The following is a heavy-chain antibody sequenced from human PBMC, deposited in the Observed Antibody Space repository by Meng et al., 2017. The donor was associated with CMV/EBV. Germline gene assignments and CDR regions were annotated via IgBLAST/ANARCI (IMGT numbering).Heavy chain of an antibody. CDR1: GGSISSYY. CDR3: ARGPYCSSTSCHPSWFDP. CDR2: ISYSGST. D-gene: IGHD2-2*01. Sequence: SETLSLTCIVSGGSISSYYWSWIRQPPGKGLEWIGYISYSGSTNYNPSLKSRVTISVDTSKNQFSLKLNSVTAADTAVYYCARGPYCSSTSCHPSWFDPWGQGTLVTVSS. V-gene: IGHV4-59*01. J-gene: IGHJ5*02.